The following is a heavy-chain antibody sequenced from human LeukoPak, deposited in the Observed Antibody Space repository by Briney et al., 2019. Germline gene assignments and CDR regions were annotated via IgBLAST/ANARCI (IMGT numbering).Heavy chain of an antibody. J-gene: IGHJ4*02. Sequence: GGSLRLSCAASGFTFSGYSMNWVRQAPGKGLEWLSYISSSSSTIYYADSVKGRITISRDNAKNSLYLQMNSLRAEDTALYYCARVRGGYASDYWGQGTLVTVSS. CDR1: GFTFSGYS. CDR2: ISSSSSTI. V-gene: IGHV3-48*01. D-gene: IGHD3-16*01. CDR3: ARVRGGYASDY.